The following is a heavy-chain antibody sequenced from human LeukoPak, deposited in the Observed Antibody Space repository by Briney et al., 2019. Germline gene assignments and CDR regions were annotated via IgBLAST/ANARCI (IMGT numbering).Heavy chain of an antibody. Sequence: PSETLSLTCAVYGGSFSGYYWSWIRQPPGKGREWIGEINHSGSTNYNPSLKSRVTISVDTSKNQFSLKLSSVTAADTAVYYCARARVVPAATFDYWGQGTLVTVSS. V-gene: IGHV4-34*01. D-gene: IGHD2-2*01. CDR3: ARARVVPAATFDY. CDR2: INHSGST. CDR1: GGSFSGYY. J-gene: IGHJ4*02.